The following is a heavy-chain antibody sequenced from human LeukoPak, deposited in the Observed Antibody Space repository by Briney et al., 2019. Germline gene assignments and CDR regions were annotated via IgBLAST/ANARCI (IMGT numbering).Heavy chain of an antibody. CDR2: IYQRATV. CDR3: ARAFCVGECFVLHIFFDS. D-gene: IGHD2-21*01. V-gene: IGHV4-38-2*02. CDR1: GYSISSAYY. J-gene: IGHJ4*02. Sequence: PSETLSLTCSVSGYSISSAYYWGWIRQAPGKGLEWIGSIYQRATVHYNPSLKSRVTISLDTSKNHFSLNLRSMQASDTAVYYCARAFCVGECFVLHIFFDSWGQGTLVTVSS.